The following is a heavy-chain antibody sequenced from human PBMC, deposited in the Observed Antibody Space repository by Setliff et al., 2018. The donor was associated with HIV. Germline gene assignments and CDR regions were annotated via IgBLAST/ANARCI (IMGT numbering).Heavy chain of an antibody. J-gene: IGHJ1*01. CDR3: ASRYSSLGHFQH. CDR1: GGSFSAYY. Sequence: SETLSLTCAVYGGSFSAYYWSWIRQPPGKGLEWIGEINHSGSTYSDSTNYNPSLKSRVTISLDTSKNQISLKLRSVTAADAAVYYCASRYSSLGHFQHWGQGTLVTVSS. V-gene: IGHV4-34*01. CDR2: INHSGST. D-gene: IGHD6-13*01.